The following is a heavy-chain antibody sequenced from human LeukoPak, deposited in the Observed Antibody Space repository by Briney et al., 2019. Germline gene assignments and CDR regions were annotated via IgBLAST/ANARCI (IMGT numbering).Heavy chain of an antibody. CDR1: GYTFSIYD. Sequence: ASVKVSCKASGYTFSIYDISWVRRAPGQGLEWMGWINTYTGNTNYAQKFQGRVTMTTDTSTGTAYMELRSLGPDDTAVYYCARGPGGCSGGSCYHDHWGQGTLVTVSS. CDR2: INTYTGNT. D-gene: IGHD2-15*01. CDR3: ARGPGGCSGGSCYHDH. J-gene: IGHJ5*02. V-gene: IGHV1-18*01.